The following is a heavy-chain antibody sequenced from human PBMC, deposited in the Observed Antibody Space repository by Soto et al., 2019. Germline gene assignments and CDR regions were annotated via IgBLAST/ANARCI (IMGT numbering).Heavy chain of an antibody. CDR1: GGSIRNVY. CDR3: ARAHAPTLPFDS. CDR2: IFHSGNA. J-gene: IGHJ4*01. D-gene: IGHD2-15*01. Sequence: PSETLSLGCSVSGGSIRNVYWSWIQQSPGERLGWIGFIFHSGNAKYNPSLKIRVTMSIDTSRNQISLSLDSVTAADTAIYFCARAHAPTLPFDSWGQGTLGTVS. V-gene: IGHV4-59*01.